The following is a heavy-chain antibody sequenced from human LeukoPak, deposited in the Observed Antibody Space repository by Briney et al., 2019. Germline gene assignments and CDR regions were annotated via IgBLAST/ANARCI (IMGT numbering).Heavy chain of an antibody. CDR1: GGSISSGDYY. J-gene: IGHJ5*02. Sequence: SQTLSLTCTVSGGSISSGDYYWSWIRQRPGRGLEWIVYIYYSGDTYYNPSLRSRVSISVDTSKNQFSLKLSSVTAADTAMYYCARDYGNNWFDPWGQGTLVTVSA. V-gene: IGHV4-31*03. D-gene: IGHD4-17*01. CDR3: ARDYGNNWFDP. CDR2: IYYSGDT.